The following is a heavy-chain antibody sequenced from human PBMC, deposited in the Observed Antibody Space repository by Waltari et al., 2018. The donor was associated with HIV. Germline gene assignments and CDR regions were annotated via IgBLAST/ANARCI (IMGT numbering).Heavy chain of an antibody. J-gene: IGHJ4*02. CDR3: SRSDWNLAGDY. Sequence: QVQLVQSGAEVKKPGASVKVSCKASGYTFTGYYMHWVRQAPGQGLEWMGRITPNSGVTNYAQKVQGRVTMTRDTAISTAYMELSRLRADDTAVYYCSRSDWNLAGDYWGQGTLVTVAS. CDR2: ITPNSGVT. V-gene: IGHV1-2*06. CDR1: GYTFTGYY. D-gene: IGHD1-7*01.